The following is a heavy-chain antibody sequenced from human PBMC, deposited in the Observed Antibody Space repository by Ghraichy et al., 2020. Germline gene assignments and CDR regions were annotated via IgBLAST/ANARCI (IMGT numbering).Heavy chain of an antibody. CDR1: GYTFTGFY. Sequence: ASVKVSCKASGYTFTGFYMHWVRQAPGQGLEWMGRINPNSGDTNYAQKFQGRVSMTRDTTTSTVYMELGRLTSDDTAVYFCVRDCSGGSCDTEDFAYWGQGTLVTVSS. CDR3: VRDCSGGSCDTEDFAY. D-gene: IGHD2-15*01. V-gene: IGHV1-2*06. J-gene: IGHJ4*02. CDR2: INPNSGDT.